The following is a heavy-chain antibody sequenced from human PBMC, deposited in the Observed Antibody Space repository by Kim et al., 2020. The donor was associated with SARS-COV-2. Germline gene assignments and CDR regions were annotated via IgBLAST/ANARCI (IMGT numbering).Heavy chain of an antibody. CDR1: GFTFSPFA. V-gene: IGHV3-33*01. CDR2: IRSDESKR. J-gene: IGHJ3*01. Sequence: GGSLRLSCTASGFTFSPFAMHWVRQAPGKGLEWVAVIRSDESKRYYAESVKDRFTISRDNSKNTLYLQMNSLRAEDTAIYFCARNYGSATRLGDVWGLGT. CDR3: ARNYGSATRLGDV. D-gene: IGHD3-10*01.